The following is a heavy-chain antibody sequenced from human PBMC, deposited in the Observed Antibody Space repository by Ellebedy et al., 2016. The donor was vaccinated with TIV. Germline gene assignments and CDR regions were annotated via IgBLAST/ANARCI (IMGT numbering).Heavy chain of an antibody. CDR1: GFTFSRYD. CDR3: TRFEIISGGGYGMDV. Sequence: GGSLRLXCAASGFTFSRYDMHWVRQSTRKGLEWVASIDNAGDTYYPGSVKCRFTISRENAKNSLYLQMNSLRVEDTAVYYCTRFEIISGGGYGMDVWGQGTTVTVSS. D-gene: IGHD3-16*01. V-gene: IGHV3-13*01. CDR2: IDNAGDT. J-gene: IGHJ6*02.